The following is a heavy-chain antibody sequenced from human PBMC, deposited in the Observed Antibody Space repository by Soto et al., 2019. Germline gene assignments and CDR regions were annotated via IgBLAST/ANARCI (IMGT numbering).Heavy chain of an antibody. V-gene: IGHV3-48*03. D-gene: IGHD3-10*01. CDR2: IGRSGTTT. Sequence: EVQLVESGGGLVLPGGSLRLSCSASGLTFSNYEMNWVRQAPGKGLEWVSYIGRSGTTTYYADSLKGRFTISRDNAKNSLNLQMNSLRAEDTAVYYCATRSGGGGAFDFWGQGTMVTVSS. CDR3: ATRSGGGGAFDF. J-gene: IGHJ3*01. CDR1: GLTFSNYE.